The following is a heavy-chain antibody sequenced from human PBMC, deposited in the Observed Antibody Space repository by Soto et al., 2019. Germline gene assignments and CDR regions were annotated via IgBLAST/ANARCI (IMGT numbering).Heavy chain of an antibody. D-gene: IGHD3-10*01. V-gene: IGHV3-30*18. Sequence: GGSLRLSCAASGFTFSNYVMHWVRQAPGKGLEWVAVISYDGSNKYYADSVRGRFTISRDNSKNTLFLQMNSLRPEDTAVYYCAKDRQFSHPRGGMDVWGQGTTVTVSS. CDR2: ISYDGSNK. J-gene: IGHJ6*02. CDR3: AKDRQFSHPRGGMDV. CDR1: GFTFSNYV.